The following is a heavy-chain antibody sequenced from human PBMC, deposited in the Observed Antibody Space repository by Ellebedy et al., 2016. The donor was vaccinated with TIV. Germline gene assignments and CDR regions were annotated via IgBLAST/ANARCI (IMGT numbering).Heavy chain of an antibody. CDR1: GFTSSFYW. Sequence: GESLKISCAGSGFTSSFYWMSWVRQAPGKGPEWVANINKDGSEKFYVDSVKGRFTISRDNAKNSLYLKMNSLRAEDTAVYYCASPPGVVALWGQGTLVTVSS. CDR2: INKDGSEK. CDR3: ASPPGVVAL. J-gene: IGHJ4*02. D-gene: IGHD3-10*01. V-gene: IGHV3-7*03.